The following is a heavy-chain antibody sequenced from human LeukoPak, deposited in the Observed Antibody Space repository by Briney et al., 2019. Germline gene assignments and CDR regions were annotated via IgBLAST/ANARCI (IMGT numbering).Heavy chain of an antibody. Sequence: GGSLRLSCAASGFTFSSYWMNWVRQAPEKGLEWVANIKQDGSEKDYVDSVKGRFTISRDNAKNSLYLQMNSLRAGDTAVYYCARVSSLAVAGFFDYWGQGILVTVSS. CDR3: ARVSSLAVAGFFDY. CDR1: GFTFSSYW. J-gene: IGHJ4*02. CDR2: IKQDGSEK. D-gene: IGHD6-19*01. V-gene: IGHV3-7*01.